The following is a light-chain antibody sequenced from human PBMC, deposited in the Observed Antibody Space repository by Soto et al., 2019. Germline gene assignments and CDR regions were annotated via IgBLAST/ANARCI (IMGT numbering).Light chain of an antibody. V-gene: IGLV7-43*01. CDR3: LLYYGPTQLV. J-gene: IGLJ2*01. CDR2: STS. CDR1: TGAVTSGYY. Sequence: QTEVTQEPSLTVSPGETVTLTCASSTGAVTSGYYPNWFQQKPGQAPRALISSTSNKHSWTPARFSGSLLGGKAALTLSGVQPEDEADYHCLLYYGPTQLVFGGGTKLTVL.